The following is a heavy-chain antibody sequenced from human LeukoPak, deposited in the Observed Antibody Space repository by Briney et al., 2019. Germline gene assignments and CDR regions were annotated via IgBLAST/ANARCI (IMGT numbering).Heavy chain of an antibody. V-gene: IGHV4-59*01. CDR2: IYYSGST. CDR1: GGSISSYY. D-gene: IGHD3-22*01. Sequence: SETLSLTCTVSGGSISSYYWSWIRQPPGKGLEWIGYIYYSGSTNYNPSLKSRVTISVDTSKNQFSLKLSSVTAADTAVYYCARVVYYGSSGYYLFDYWGQGTLVTVSS. CDR3: ARVVYYGSSGYYLFDY. J-gene: IGHJ4*02.